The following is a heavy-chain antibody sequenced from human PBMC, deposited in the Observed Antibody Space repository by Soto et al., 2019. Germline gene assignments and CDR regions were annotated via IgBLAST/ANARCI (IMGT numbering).Heavy chain of an antibody. CDR2: ISSSSSCI. D-gene: IGHD3-10*01. V-gene: IGHV3-21*01. CDR3: ARDVTYGDYFDY. J-gene: IGHJ4*02. CDR1: GFTFSSYS. Sequence: EVQLVESGGGLVKPGGSLRLSCAASGFTFSSYSMNWVRQAPGKGLEWVSSISSSSSCIYYADSVKGRFTISRDNAKNSLYLQMNSLRAEDTAVYYCARDVTYGDYFDYWGQGTLVTVSS.